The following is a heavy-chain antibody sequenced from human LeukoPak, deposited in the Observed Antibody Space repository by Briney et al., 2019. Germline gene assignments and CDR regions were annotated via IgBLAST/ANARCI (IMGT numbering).Heavy chain of an antibody. V-gene: IGHV5-51*01. CDR3: ARLSAYYYMDV. CDR2: IYPGDSDI. Sequence: GESLKISCEGSGYSFTTYWIGWVRQMPGKGLEWMGIIYPGDSDIRYSPLFQGQVTISADKSITTAYLQWSSLKASDTATYYWARLSAYYYMDVWGKGTTVTTSS. CDR1: GYSFTTYW. J-gene: IGHJ6*03.